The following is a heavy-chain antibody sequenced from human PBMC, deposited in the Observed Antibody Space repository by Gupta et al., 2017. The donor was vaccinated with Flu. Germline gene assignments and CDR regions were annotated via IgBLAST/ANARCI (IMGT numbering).Heavy chain of an antibody. CDR3: ATRQSVDHESIDY. CDR2: ICYNGTNK. Sequence: RQDPGKGLEWVAFICYNGTNKNYADSVKVRFTISRDNSKNTLDLQMSSVRNEDTAVYYCATRQSVDHESIDYWGQGTLVTVS. V-gene: IGHV3-33*01. D-gene: IGHD5-12*01. J-gene: IGHJ4*02.